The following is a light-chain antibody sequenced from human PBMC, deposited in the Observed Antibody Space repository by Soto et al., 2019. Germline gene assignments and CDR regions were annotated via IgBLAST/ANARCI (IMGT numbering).Light chain of an antibody. CDR2: AAT. CDR1: QNINSY. CDR3: QQSYRMLT. J-gene: IGKJ3*01. V-gene: IGKV1-39*01. Sequence: DIQMTQSPSSLSASVGDRVTITCRASQNINSYLNWYQQKPGKAPQLLIYAATRLQSGVPSRFSGGGSGTDFTLTISSLHADDFANFYYQQSYRMLTFGPGTKVDIK.